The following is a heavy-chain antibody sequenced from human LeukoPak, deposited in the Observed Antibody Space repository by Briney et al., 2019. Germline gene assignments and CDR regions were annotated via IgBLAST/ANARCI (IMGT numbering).Heavy chain of an antibody. CDR1: GFTFSSYA. J-gene: IGHJ4*02. CDR3: ARGSCSGGSCQSNY. CDR2: ISYDGSNK. V-gene: IGHV3-30*04. D-gene: IGHD2-15*01. Sequence: PGRSLRLSCAASGFTFSSYAMHWVRQAPGKGLEWVAVISYDGSNKYYADSVKGRFTISRDNSKNTLYLQMNSLRAEDTAVYYCARGSCSGGSCQSNYWGQGTLVTVSS.